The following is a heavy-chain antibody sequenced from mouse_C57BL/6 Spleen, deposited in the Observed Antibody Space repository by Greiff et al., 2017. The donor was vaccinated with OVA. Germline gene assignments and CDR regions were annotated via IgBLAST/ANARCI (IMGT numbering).Heavy chain of an antibody. J-gene: IGHJ1*03. Sequence: VQLQQPGAELVKPGASVKLSCKASGYTFTSYWMQWVKQRPGQGLEWIGEIDPSDSYTNYNQKFKGKATLTVDTSSLTAYMQRSSLTSEDSAVYYCARGRGYFDVWGTGTTVTVSS. CDR3: ARGRGYFDV. V-gene: IGHV1-50*01. CDR1: GYTFTSYW. CDR2: IDPSDSYT.